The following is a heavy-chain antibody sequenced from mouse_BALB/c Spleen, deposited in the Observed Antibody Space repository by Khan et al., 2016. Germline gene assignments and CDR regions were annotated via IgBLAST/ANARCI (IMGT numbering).Heavy chain of an antibody. J-gene: IGHJ1*01. V-gene: IGHV1S29*02. CDR2: IYPYNGGT. Sequence: VQLQQSGPGLVKPGASVKISCKASGYTFTDYNMHWVKQSHGKSLEWIGYIYPYNGGTGYNQKFKSKATLTVDNSSSTAYMELRSLTSEDSAVYYCARGGGWYFDVWGAGTTVTVSS. CDR1: GYTFTDYN. D-gene: IGHD1-1*02. CDR3: ARGGGWYFDV.